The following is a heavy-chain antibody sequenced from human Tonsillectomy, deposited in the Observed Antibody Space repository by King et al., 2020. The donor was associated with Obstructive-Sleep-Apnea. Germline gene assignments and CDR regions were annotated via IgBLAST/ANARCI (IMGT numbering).Heavy chain of an antibody. CDR2: ISSSSSHI. CDR1: GFTFSSYS. CDR3: TRDRDTAMRNYSYGMDV. V-gene: IGHV3-21*01. J-gene: IGHJ6*01. D-gene: IGHD5-18*01. Sequence: VQLVESGGGLVKPGGSLRLSCAAYGFTFSSYSMNWVRQAQGKGLEWVSSISSSSSHIYYADSVKGRFTISRDNAKNSLYLQMNSLRAEDTAVYYCTRDRDTAMRNYSYGMDVWGQGTTVTVSS.